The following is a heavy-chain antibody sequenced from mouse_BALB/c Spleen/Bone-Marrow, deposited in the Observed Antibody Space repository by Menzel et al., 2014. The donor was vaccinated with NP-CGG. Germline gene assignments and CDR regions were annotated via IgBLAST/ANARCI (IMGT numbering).Heavy chain of an antibody. CDR3: ARSCGSSPLDY. D-gene: IGHD1-1*01. J-gene: IGHJ2*01. V-gene: IGHV14-3*02. CDR2: IDPANGNT. CDR1: GFNIKDTY. Sequence: EVQLQQSGAELVKPGASVKLSCTASGFNIKDTYMHWVKQRPEQGLEWIGGIDPANGNTKYDPKFQGKATITADTSSNKASLQLSSRTSEDKDVYYCARSCGSSPLDYWGQGTPLTGS.